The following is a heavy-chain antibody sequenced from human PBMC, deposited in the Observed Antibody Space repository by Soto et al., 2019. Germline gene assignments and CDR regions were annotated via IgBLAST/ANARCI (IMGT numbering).Heavy chain of an antibody. J-gene: IGHJ6*02. CDR1: GYTFTSYG. CDR3: ARDGAIFTGSYGMDV. CDR2: ISAYNGNT. D-gene: IGHD3-9*01. V-gene: IGHV1-18*04. Sequence: ASVKVSCKASGYTFTSYGISWVRQAPGQGLEWMVWISAYNGNTNYAQKLQGRVTMTTDTSTSTAYMELRSLRSDDTAVYYCARDGAIFTGSYGMDVWGQGTTVTVPS.